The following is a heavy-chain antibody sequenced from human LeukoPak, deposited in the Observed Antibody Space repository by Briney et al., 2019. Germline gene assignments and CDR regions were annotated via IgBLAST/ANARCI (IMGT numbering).Heavy chain of an antibody. J-gene: IGHJ3*01. D-gene: IGHD2-2*01. CDR2: SNSNSGDT. CDR3: ARDQGDYYCTSTSCSGGAFDF. CDR1: GYSFTGYY. V-gene: IGHV1-2*02. Sequence: ASVKVSCKASGYSFTGYYLHWVRQAPGQGLDWMGWSNSNSGDTKFAQKFQGRVTMTRDTSISTAYMELSSLISDDMAVYYCARDQGDYYCTSTSCSGGAFDFWGQGTMVTVTS.